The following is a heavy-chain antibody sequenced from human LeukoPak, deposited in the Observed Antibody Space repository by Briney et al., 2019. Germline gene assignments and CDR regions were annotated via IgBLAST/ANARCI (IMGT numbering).Heavy chain of an antibody. CDR3: ARELCSTTTCYFDY. CDR1: GGSISSYY. CDR2: IYYTGST. D-gene: IGHD2-2*01. J-gene: IGHJ4*02. V-gene: IGHV4-59*01. Sequence: PSETLSLTCSVSGGSISSYYWSWIRQPPGKGLEWIGYIYYTGSTNYNPSLKSRVTIPVDTSKNQFSLKLNSVTAADTAVYYCARELCSTTTCYFDYWGQGTLVTVSS.